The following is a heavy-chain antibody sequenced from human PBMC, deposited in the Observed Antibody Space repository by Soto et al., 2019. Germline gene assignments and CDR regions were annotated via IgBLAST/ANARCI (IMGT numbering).Heavy chain of an antibody. V-gene: IGHV3-33*01. Sequence: GGSLRLSCAASGFTFSDYGMHWVRQAPGKGLEWVALIWYDGTNKYYADSVKGRFTISRDNSKNTLYLEMNSLRVEDTALYYCAGNYGGNFYSDYWGQGTLVTVSS. CDR2: IWYDGTNK. CDR1: GFTFSDYG. CDR3: AGNYGGNFYSDY. J-gene: IGHJ4*02. D-gene: IGHD4-17*01.